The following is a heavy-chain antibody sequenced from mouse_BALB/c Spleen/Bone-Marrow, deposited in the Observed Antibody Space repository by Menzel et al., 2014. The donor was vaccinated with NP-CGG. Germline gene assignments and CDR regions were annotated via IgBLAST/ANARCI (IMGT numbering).Heavy chain of an antibody. CDR2: INPYNEGS. D-gene: IGHD1-1*01. V-gene: IGHV1-14*01. CDR3: ARERDYGDYFDY. J-gene: IGHJ2*01. CDR1: GYTFTRYV. Sequence: LVESGPELVKPGASVKMSCKASGYTFTRYVIHWVRQKPGQGLDWIGYINPYNEGSKYNEKFKGEATLTSDKSSHTAYMELSSLASDDSAVYYCARERDYGDYFDYWGQGPTLTVSS.